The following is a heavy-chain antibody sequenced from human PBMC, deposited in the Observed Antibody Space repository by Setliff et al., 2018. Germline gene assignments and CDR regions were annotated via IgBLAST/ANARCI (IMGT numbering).Heavy chain of an antibody. D-gene: IGHD6-13*01. V-gene: IGHV3-7*01. CDR1: GFTFSSYW. J-gene: IGHJ4*03. Sequence: GGSLRLSCAASGFTFSSYWMSWVRQAPGKGLEWVANIKQDGSEKYYVDSVKGRFTISRDNAKNSLYLQMNSLRAEDTAVYYCAKSHSSWPIFIDYWGQGTTVTVSS. CDR3: AKSHSSWPIFIDY. CDR2: IKQDGSEK.